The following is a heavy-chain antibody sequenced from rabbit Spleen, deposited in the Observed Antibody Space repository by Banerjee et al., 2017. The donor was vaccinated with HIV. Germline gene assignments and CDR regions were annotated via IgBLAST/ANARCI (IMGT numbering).Heavy chain of an antibody. V-gene: IGHV1S40*01. Sequence: QSLEESGGDLVKPGASLTLTCTASGVSFSNNNYMCWVRQAPGKGLEWIACIYAGSSGFTYFASWAKGRFTISKTSSTTVTLQMTSLTAADTATYFCARDGAGGSYFALWGPGTLVTVS. CDR3: ARDGAGGSYFAL. J-gene: IGHJ6*01. CDR2: IYAGSSGFT. CDR1: GVSFSNNNY. D-gene: IGHD8-1*01.